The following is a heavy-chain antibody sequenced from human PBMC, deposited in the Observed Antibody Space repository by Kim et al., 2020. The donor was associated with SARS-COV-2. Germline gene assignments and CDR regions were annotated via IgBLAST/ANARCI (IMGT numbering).Heavy chain of an antibody. Sequence: KGRFTISRDNAKNTLYLQMNSLRAEDTAVYYCARHLTAYYYGSGEECFDYWGQGTLVTVSS. D-gene: IGHD3-10*01. J-gene: IGHJ4*02. CDR3: ARHLTAYYYGSGEECFDY. V-gene: IGHV3-74*01.